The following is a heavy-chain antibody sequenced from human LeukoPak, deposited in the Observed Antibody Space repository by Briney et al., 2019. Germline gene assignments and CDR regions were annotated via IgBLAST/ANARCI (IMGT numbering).Heavy chain of an antibody. CDR3: ARGLSNSWYYFHY. J-gene: IGHJ4*02. D-gene: IGHD6-13*01. V-gene: IGHV4-61*02. CDR1: GGSISSSSYY. CDR2: ISATGDT. Sequence: SETLSLTCTVSGGSISSSSYYWSWIRQPAGKGLEWIGRISATGDTNYSPSLKSRVTMSVDTSKNQFSLNLSSVTAADTAVYFCARGLSNSWYYFHYWGQGTLVTVSS.